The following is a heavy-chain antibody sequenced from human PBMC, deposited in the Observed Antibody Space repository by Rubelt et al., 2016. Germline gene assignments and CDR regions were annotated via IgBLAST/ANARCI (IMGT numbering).Heavy chain of an antibody. J-gene: IGHJ4*02. Sequence: GGGVAQPGGSLRLSCAASGFTFSSYGMHWVRQAPGKGLEWVAFIRNDGSNEYYADSVKGRFTLSRDNAKHTLSLQINCLRAEDTAIYYCARKPGGFDYWGQGTLVTVSS. CDR2: IRNDGSNE. CDR1: GFTFSSYG. CDR3: ARKPGGFDY. D-gene: IGHD1-14*01. V-gene: IGHV3-30*02.